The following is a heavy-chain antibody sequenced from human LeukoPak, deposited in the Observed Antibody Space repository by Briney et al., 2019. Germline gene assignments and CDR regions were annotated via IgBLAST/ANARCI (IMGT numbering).Heavy chain of an antibody. V-gene: IGHV3-23*01. J-gene: IGHJ5*02. CDR3: VKDRDSSSWCGSWFDP. D-gene: IGHD6-13*01. Sequence: GGSLRLSCAASGFTFSSYAMSWVRQAPGKGLEWVSAISGSGGSTHYADSVKGRFTISRDNSKNTLYLQMSSLRAEDTAVYYCVKDRDSSSWCGSWFDPWGQGTLVTVSS. CDR2: ISGSGGST. CDR1: GFTFSSYA.